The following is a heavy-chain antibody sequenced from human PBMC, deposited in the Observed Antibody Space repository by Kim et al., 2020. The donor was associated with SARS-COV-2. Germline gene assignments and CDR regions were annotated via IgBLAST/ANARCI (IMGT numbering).Heavy chain of an antibody. CDR1: GYTFTGYY. V-gene: IGHV1-2*04. J-gene: IGHJ6*02. CDR2: INPNSGGT. D-gene: IGHD6-19*01. Sequence: ASVKVSCKASGYTFTGYYMHWVRQAPGQGLEWMGWINPNSGGTNYAQKFQGWVTMTRDTSISTAYMELSRLRSDDTAVYYCARDFSSGWPTTGMDVWGQGTTVTVSS. CDR3: ARDFSSGWPTTGMDV.